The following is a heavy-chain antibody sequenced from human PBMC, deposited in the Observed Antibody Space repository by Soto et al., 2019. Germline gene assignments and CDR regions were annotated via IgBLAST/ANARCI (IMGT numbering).Heavy chain of an antibody. J-gene: IGHJ4*02. D-gene: IGHD2-2*01. V-gene: IGHV4-34*01. CDR2: INHSGST. Sequence: SETLSLTCAVYGGSFSGYYWSWIRQPPGKGLEWIGEINHSGSTNYNPSLKRQVTISVDTSENQFSLKLSSVTAADTAVYYCASWASSTSYSKDYFDYWGQGTLVTVSS. CDR3: ASWASSTSYSKDYFDY. CDR1: GGSFSGYY.